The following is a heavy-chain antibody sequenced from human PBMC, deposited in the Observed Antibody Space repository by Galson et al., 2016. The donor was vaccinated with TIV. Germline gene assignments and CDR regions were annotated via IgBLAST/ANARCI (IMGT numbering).Heavy chain of an antibody. J-gene: IGHJ3*01. V-gene: IGHV3-30*18. D-gene: IGHD3-3*01. CDR1: GFTFSSYN. Sequence: SLRLSCAASGFTFSSYNMHWVRQAPGKGLEWVAVIAYDGSYKHYAGSVKGRFTVSRDNSKTTLDLQMNSLGAEDTALYYCAKEENSVYYPNDAFDFWGQGTMVTFAS. CDR3: AKEENSVYYPNDAFDF. CDR2: IAYDGSYK.